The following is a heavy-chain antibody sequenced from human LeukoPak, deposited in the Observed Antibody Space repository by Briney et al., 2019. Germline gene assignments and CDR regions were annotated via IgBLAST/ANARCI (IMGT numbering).Heavy chain of an antibody. CDR1: GGSISSYY. Sequence: SVTLPLTCTVSGGSISSYYWSWIRQPPGKGLEWIGYIYYSGSTNYNPSLKSRVTISVDTSKNQFSLKLSSLTAADTAVYYCARGQAGRDAFDIWGQGTMVTVSS. CDR2: IYYSGST. CDR3: ARGQAGRDAFDI. D-gene: IGHD6-19*01. J-gene: IGHJ3*02. V-gene: IGHV4-59*01.